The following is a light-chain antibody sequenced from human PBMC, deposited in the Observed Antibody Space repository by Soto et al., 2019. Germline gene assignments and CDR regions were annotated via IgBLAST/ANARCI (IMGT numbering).Light chain of an antibody. CDR3: QQYGSSPIT. CDR1: QSVSSN. J-gene: IGKJ5*01. Sequence: EIVMTQSPATLSVSPRERATLSCRASQSVSSNLAWYQQKPGQAPRLLIYGASTRATGIPARFSGSGSGTEFTLTISRLEPEDFAVYYCQQYGSSPITFGQGTRLEI. CDR2: GAS. V-gene: IGKV3-15*01.